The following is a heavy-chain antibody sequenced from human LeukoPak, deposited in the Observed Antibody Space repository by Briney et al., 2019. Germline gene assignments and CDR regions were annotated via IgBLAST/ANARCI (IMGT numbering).Heavy chain of an antibody. Sequence: AETLSLTCTVSGGSISSYYWRWLRQPPGKGLEWVGYIYYSGSTNYNHSLKSRVTITVDTSKNQFSLKLSSVTAADTAVYYCARAAAAGKGSFDYWGQGTLVTVSS. V-gene: IGHV4-59*01. CDR1: GGSISSYY. J-gene: IGHJ4*02. D-gene: IGHD6-13*01. CDR2: IYYSGST. CDR3: ARAAAAGKGSFDY.